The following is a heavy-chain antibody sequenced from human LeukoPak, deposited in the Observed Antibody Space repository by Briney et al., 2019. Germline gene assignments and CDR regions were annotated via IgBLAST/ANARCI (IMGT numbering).Heavy chain of an antibody. D-gene: IGHD3-16*01. CDR3: ARRSIVLITAFDY. Sequence: SETLSLTCTVSGDSITSTTYYWGWIRQPPGKGLESVGNVNYRGSTYYNPSLKSRVTMSVDTSKNQFSLQLNSVTAADTAVYYCARRSIVLITAFDYWGQGSLVTVSS. J-gene: IGHJ4*02. CDR1: GDSITSTTYY. CDR2: VNYRGST. V-gene: IGHV4-39*01.